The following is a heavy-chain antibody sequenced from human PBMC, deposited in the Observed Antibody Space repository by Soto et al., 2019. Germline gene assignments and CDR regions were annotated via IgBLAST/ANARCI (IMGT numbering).Heavy chain of an antibody. CDR2: IYYSGST. D-gene: IGHD3-22*01. Sequence: PSETLSLTCTVSGGSISSGGYYWSWIRQHPGKGLEWIGYIYYSGSTYSNPSLKSRVTISVDASKNQFSLKLSSVTAADTAVYYCATSPADSSGYYDYWGQGTLVTVS. CDR1: GGSISSGGYY. J-gene: IGHJ4*02. V-gene: IGHV4-31*03. CDR3: ATSPADSSGYYDY.